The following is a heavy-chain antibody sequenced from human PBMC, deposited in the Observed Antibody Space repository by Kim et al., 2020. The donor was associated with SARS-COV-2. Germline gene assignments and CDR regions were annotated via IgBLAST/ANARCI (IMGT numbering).Heavy chain of an antibody. D-gene: IGHD3-10*01. J-gene: IGHJ4*02. CDR1: GFTFSSYA. Sequence: GGSLRLSCAASGFTFSSYAMHWVRQAPGKGLEWVAVISYDGSNKYYADSVKGRFTISRDNSKNTLYLQMNSLRAEDTAVYYCARVAGVTQYYFDYWGQGTLVTVSS. CDR3: ARVAGVTQYYFDY. CDR2: ISYDGSNK. V-gene: IGHV3-30*04.